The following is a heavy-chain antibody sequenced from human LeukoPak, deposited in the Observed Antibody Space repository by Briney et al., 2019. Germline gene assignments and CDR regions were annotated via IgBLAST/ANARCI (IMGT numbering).Heavy chain of an antibody. CDR1: GFTFSSYN. CDR2: ISSSGSTI. J-gene: IGHJ4*02. CDR3: ARLEYYYVSGNYYKLFDY. Sequence: PRGSLRLSCAASGFTFSSYNTNWVRQAPGKGLEWVSDISSSGSTIYFADSVKGRFTISRDNAKNSLYLQMNSLRDEDTAVYYCARLEYYYVSGNYYKLFDYWGQGTLVTVCS. V-gene: IGHV3-48*02. D-gene: IGHD3-10*01.